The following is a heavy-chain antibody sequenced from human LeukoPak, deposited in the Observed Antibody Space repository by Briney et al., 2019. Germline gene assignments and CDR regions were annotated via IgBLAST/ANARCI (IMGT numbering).Heavy chain of an antibody. CDR2: IIPIFGTA. J-gene: IGHJ6*03. Sequence: SVKVSCKASGSTFSSYAISWVRQAPRQGLEWMGRIIPIFGTANYAQKFQGRVTITTDESTSTAYMELSSLRSEDTAVYYCAREESNQRGHYYYYMDVWGKGTTVTVSS. CDR3: AREESNQRGHYYYYMDV. CDR1: GSTFSSYA. V-gene: IGHV1-69*05. D-gene: IGHD4-11*01.